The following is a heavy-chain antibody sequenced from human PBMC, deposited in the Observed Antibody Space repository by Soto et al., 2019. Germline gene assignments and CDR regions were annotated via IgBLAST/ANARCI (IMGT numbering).Heavy chain of an antibody. CDR3: AKDRSTYSGSSVDY. CDR1: GFTFRTYG. V-gene: IGHV3-48*01. CDR2: TSSTSSPI. D-gene: IGHD6-6*01. J-gene: IGHJ4*02. Sequence: PGGSLRLSCAASGFTFRTYGMNWVRLAPGKGLEWTAYTSSTSSPIYYADSVKGRFTISRDNAKNSLYLQMSSLRAEDTAVYYCAKDRSTYSGSSVDYWGQGTLVTVSS.